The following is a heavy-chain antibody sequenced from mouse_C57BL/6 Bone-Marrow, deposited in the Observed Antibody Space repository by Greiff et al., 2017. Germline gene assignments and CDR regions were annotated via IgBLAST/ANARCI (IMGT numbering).Heavy chain of an antibody. J-gene: IGHJ2*01. CDR2: INPGSGGT. Sequence: VQRVESGAELVRPGTSVKVSCKASGYAFTNYLIEWVKQRPGQGLEWIGVINPGSGGTNYNEKFKGKATLTADKSSSTAYMQRSSLTSEDSAVYFCARAWYYFGYWGQGTTLTVSS. CDR3: ARAWYYFGY. V-gene: IGHV1-54*01. CDR1: GYAFTNYL.